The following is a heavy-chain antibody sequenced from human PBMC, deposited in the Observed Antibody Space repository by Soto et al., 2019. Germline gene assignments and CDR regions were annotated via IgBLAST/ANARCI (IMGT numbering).Heavy chain of an antibody. Sequence: EVQLLESGGGLVQPGGSLRLSCAASGFTFSNYAMTWVRQAPGKGLEWVSAIGGSSGNTFYADSVKGRFTISRDNSKNTLSLQMNSLRADDTAVYFCAKGGGRQGALGWGQGTLVTVSS. V-gene: IGHV3-23*01. CDR1: GFTFSNYA. CDR2: IGGSSGNT. CDR3: AKGGGRQGALG. J-gene: IGHJ4*02. D-gene: IGHD2-15*01.